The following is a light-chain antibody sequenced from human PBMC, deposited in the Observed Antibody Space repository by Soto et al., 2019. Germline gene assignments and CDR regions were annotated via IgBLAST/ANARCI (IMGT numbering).Light chain of an antibody. Sequence: DIQMAQSPSSLSSSLGDRVTITCHASHNIGVYLNWYQKKPGRAPKLLIHAASTLQSGVPSTFIFSGSGTCFALPISSLQPENIASYYSHQAAENQCTSDAGTKVDIK. CDR1: HNIGVY. J-gene: IGKJ4*02. CDR3: HQAAENQCT. CDR2: AAS. V-gene: IGKV1-39*01.